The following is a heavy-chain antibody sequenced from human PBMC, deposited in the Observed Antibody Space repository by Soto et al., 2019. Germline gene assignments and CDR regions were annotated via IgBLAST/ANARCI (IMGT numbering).Heavy chain of an antibody. Sequence: QVQLVESGGGVVQPGRSLRLSCAASGFTFSSYGMHWVRQAPGKGLEWVAVISYDGSNKYYADSVKGRFTISRDNSKNTLYLQMNSLRAEDTAVYYCAKDLGTGYSYGPWGDYWGQGTLVTVSS. CDR1: GFTFSSYG. V-gene: IGHV3-30*18. CDR3: AKDLGTGYSYGPWGDY. D-gene: IGHD5-18*01. J-gene: IGHJ4*02. CDR2: ISYDGSNK.